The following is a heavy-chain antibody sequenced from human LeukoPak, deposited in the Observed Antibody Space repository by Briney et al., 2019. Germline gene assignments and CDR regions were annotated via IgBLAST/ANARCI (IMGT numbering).Heavy chain of an antibody. Sequence: ASVKVSCKASGYTSTGYYMHWVRQAPGQGLEWMGWINPNSGGTNYAQKFQGRVTMTRDTSISTAYMELSRLRSDDTAVYYCARADDYYYDSSGYLHYWGQGTLVTVSS. CDR2: INPNSGGT. V-gene: IGHV1-2*02. J-gene: IGHJ4*02. CDR1: GYTSTGYY. D-gene: IGHD3-22*01. CDR3: ARADDYYYDSSGYLHY.